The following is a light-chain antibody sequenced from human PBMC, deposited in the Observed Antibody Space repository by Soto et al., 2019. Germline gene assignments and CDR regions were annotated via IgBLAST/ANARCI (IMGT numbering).Light chain of an antibody. Sequence: IQMTHSPSPLSASVGDRVTITFRTSQSISSTLNWYQQKPGKASKLLIYTTSSLPSGVPSRFRGSGSGTDVTLPLSSVQPDDFATYYCQQSYSTSPYTFGQGTKLEIK. CDR2: TTS. J-gene: IGKJ2*01. V-gene: IGKV1-39*01. CDR1: QSISST. CDR3: QQSYSTSPYT.